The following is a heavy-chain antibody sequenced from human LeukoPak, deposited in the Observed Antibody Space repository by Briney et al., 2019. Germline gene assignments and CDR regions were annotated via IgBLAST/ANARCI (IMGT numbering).Heavy chain of an antibody. J-gene: IGHJ4*02. D-gene: IGHD2-21*02. CDR1: GGSISSSSYY. Sequence: PSETLSLTCTVSGGSISSSSYYWGWIRQPPGKGLEWIGSIYYSGSTYYNPSLKSRVTISVDTSKNQFSLKLSSVTAADTAVYYCAAGYCGGDCSNVTPSLVDYWGQGTLVTVSS. CDR2: IYYSGST. CDR3: AAGYCGGDCSNVTPSLVDY. V-gene: IGHV4-39*07.